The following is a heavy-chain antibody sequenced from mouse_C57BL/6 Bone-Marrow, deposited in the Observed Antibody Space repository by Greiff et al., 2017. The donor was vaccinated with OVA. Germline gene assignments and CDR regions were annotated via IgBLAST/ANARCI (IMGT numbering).Heavy chain of an antibody. J-gene: IGHJ2*01. CDR1: GYAFSSSW. Sequence: VKLQESGPELVKPGASVKISCKASGYAFSSSWMNWVKQRPGKGLEWIGRIYPGDGDTNYNGKFKGKATLTADKSSSTAYMQLSSLTSEDSAVYFCARGGGLRRGYWGQGTTLTVSS. CDR2: IYPGDGDT. V-gene: IGHV1-82*01. D-gene: IGHD2-4*01. CDR3: ARGGGLRRGY.